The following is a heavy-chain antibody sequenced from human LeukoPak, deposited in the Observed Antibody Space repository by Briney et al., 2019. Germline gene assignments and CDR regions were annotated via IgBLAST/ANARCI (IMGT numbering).Heavy chain of an antibody. J-gene: IGHJ4*02. V-gene: IGHV1-69*04. CDR1: GGTFSSYA. CDR2: IIPIFGIA. CDR3: ARDRALYSGSYHPFDY. Sequence: ASVKVSCKASGGTFSSYAISWVRQAPGQGPEWMGRIIPIFGIANYAQKFQGRVTITADKSTSTAYMELSSLRSEDTAVYYCARDRALYSGSYHPFDYWGQGTLVTVSS. D-gene: IGHD1-26*01.